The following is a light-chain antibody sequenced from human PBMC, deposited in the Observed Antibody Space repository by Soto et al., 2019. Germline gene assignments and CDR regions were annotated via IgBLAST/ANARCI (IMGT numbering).Light chain of an antibody. J-gene: IGKJ2*01. V-gene: IGKV3-11*01. Sequence: EIVLTQCPATLSLSPGERATLSCRASQSVSSYLAWYQQKPGQAPRLLIYDASNRATGIPARFSGSGSGTDFTHTISSLEPEDFAVYYCQQRSNWPTFGQGTKLEIK. CDR1: QSVSSY. CDR2: DAS. CDR3: QQRSNWPT.